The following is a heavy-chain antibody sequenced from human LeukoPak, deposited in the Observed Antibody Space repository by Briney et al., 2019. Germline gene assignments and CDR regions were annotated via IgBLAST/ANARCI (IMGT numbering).Heavy chain of an antibody. CDR3: AKAGGGMTTVVTCFDY. J-gene: IGHJ4*02. V-gene: IGHV3-23*01. Sequence: PPGGSLRLSCAASGFTFSSYAMSWVRQAPGKGLEWVSAISGSGGSTYYADSVKGRFTISRDNSKDTLYLQMNSLRAEDTAVYYCAKAGGGMTTVVTCFDYWGQGTLVTVSS. D-gene: IGHD4-23*01. CDR2: ISGSGGST. CDR1: GFTFSSYA.